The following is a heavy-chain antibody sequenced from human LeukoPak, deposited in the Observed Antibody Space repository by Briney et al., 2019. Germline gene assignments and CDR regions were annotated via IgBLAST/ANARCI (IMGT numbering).Heavy chain of an antibody. CDR1: GYTFTGYY. CDR2: INPNSGGT. CDR3: ATGDRHY. J-gene: IGHJ4*02. D-gene: IGHD7-27*01. V-gene: IGHV1-2*02. Sequence: GASVKVSCKASGYTFTGYYVHWVRQAPGRGLEWMGWINPNSGGTNYALKFQGRVTMTRDTSITTAYMELSRLTSDDTAVYYCATGDRHYWGQGTLITVSS.